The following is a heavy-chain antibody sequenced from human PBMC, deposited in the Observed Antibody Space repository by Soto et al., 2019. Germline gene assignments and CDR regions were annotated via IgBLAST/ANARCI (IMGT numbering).Heavy chain of an antibody. Sequence: GGSLRLSCAASGFTFSSYAMHWVRQAPGKGLEWVAVISYDGSNKYYADSVKGRFTISRDNSKNTLYLQMNSLRAEDTAVDYCARPLDSTLDAFDIWGQGTMVTVSS. V-gene: IGHV3-30-3*01. CDR3: ARPLDSTLDAFDI. CDR1: GFTFSSYA. D-gene: IGHD3-3*02. J-gene: IGHJ3*02. CDR2: ISYDGSNK.